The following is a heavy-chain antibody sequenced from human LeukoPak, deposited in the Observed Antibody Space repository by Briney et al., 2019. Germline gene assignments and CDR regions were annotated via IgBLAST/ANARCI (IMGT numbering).Heavy chain of an antibody. V-gene: IGHV3-13*01. CDR2: IISAGDT. Sequence: GGSLRLSCAASGFTFSTYDFHWVRQLTGKGLEWVSAIISAGDTSYANSVKGRFTISRENAQNSLYLQMDSLRAGDTAVYYCARPGYCSSTSCYPRGNRAFDIWGQGTMVTVSS. J-gene: IGHJ3*02. D-gene: IGHD2-2*01. CDR3: ARPGYCSSTSCYPRGNRAFDI. CDR1: GFTFSTYD.